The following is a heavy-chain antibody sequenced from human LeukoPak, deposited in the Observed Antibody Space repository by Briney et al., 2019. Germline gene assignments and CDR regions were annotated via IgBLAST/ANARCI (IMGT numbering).Heavy chain of an antibody. Sequence: PSETLSLTCTVSGGSISGYYWTWIPQPPGRGLEWIGSDYECGSTNYTPSLKSRVIISRDTSKKQFSLKLNSVTAADTAVYYCMRGDHYAADPCWGQGTLVTVSS. J-gene: IGHJ4*02. CDR3: MRGDHYAADPC. V-gene: IGHV4-59*13. D-gene: IGHD4-17*01. CDR1: GGSISGYY. CDR2: DYECGST.